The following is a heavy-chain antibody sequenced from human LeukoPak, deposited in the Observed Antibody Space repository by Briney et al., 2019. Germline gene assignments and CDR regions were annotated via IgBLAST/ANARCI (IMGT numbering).Heavy chain of an antibody. V-gene: IGHV3-64*01. CDR2: ISSNGGST. Sequence: PGGPLRLSCAASGFTFSSYAMHWVREAPGKGLEYVSAISSNGGSTYYANSVKGRFTISRDNSKNTLYLQMGSLRAEDMAVYYCATEGPDGYCSGGSCSFDYWGQGTLVTVSS. CDR1: GFTFSSYA. J-gene: IGHJ4*02. D-gene: IGHD2-15*01. CDR3: ATEGPDGYCSGGSCSFDY.